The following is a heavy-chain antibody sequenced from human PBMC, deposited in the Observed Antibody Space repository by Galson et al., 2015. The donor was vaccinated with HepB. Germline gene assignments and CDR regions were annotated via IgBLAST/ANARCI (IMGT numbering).Heavy chain of an antibody. J-gene: IGHJ4*02. CDR2: IDWDDAK. CDR3: ARTLSAGNNGYYFDFDF. CDR1: GFSLNTRGMC. V-gene: IGHV2-70*11. Sequence: PALVKPTQTLTLTCTFSGFSLNTRGMCVSWIRQPPGKALEWLARIDWDDAKHYITSLRTRLTISKDTSKNQVVLTMTSMDPVDTATYYCARTLSAGNNGYYFDFDFWGQGTLVTVSS. D-gene: IGHD3-3*01.